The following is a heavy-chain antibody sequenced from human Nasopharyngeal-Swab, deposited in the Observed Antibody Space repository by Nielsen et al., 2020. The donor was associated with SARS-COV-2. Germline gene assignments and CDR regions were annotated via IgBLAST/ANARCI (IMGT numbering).Heavy chain of an antibody. Sequence: ASVKVTCKASGYTITGYYMHWVRQAPGQGLEWMGRINPNSGGTNYAQKFQGRVTMTRDTSISTAYMELSRLRSDDTAVYYCARKYYGDYGISAFDIWGQGTMVTVSS. CDR3: ARKYYGDYGISAFDI. CDR1: GYTITGYY. J-gene: IGHJ3*02. D-gene: IGHD4-17*01. CDR2: INPNSGGT. V-gene: IGHV1-2*06.